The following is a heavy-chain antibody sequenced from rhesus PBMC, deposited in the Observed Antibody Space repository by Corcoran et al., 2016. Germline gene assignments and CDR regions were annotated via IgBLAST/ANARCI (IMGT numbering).Heavy chain of an antibody. CDR3: ARRRGSSGWYRFDV. CDR1: GGSISSSNW. CDR2: IGGRRGIT. J-gene: IGHJ5-1*01. D-gene: IGHD6-31*01. Sequence: QVQLQESGPGLVKPSETLSLTCAVSGGSISSSNWWSWIRQPPGKGMEGIGNIGGRRGITYYKPSLKGRVTMSKDTAKNQFSMKLSSVTAADTAVDYGARRRGSSGWYRFDVWGAGVLVTVSS. V-gene: IGHV4-65*02.